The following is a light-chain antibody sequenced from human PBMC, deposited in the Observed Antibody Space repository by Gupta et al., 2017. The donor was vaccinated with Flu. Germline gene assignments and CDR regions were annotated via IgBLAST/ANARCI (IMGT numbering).Light chain of an antibody. Sequence: SSNMGSNTVISYHQLPGTTPNHLIFCDNQRRSGVPDRCSGSKSGTSASLAISGGQSEEEADYYCAAWDDSLNGHYIFGTGTKVTVL. J-gene: IGLJ1*01. V-gene: IGLV1-44*01. CDR3: AAWDDSLNGHYI. CDR2: CDN. CDR1: SSNMGSNT.